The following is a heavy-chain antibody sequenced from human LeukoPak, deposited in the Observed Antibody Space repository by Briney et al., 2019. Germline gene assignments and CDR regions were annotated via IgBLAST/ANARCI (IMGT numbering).Heavy chain of an antibody. D-gene: IGHD3-9*01. CDR1: GGSISDYY. CDR3: ARTDYDILTGLVDY. J-gene: IGHJ4*02. V-gene: IGHV4-59*08. CDR2: IYYNGNN. Sequence: PSETLSLTCTVSGGSISDYYWSWLRQPPGKGLEWIGYIYYNGNNNYNPSLKSRVTISVDTSKNQFSLKLSSVTAADTAVYYCARTDYDILTGLVDYWGQGTLVTVSS.